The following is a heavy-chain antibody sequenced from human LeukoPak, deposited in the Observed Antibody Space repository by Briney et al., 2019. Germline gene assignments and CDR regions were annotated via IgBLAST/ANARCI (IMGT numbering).Heavy chain of an antibody. V-gene: IGHV4-4*02. CDR1: GASISSSTW. CDR3: ARICSSRSCQADY. Sequence: SGTLSLTCAVSGASISSSTWWSWVRQPPGKEPEWIGSIYYSGSTYYNPSLKSRVIISVDTSKNQFSLKLSSVTAADTAVYYCARICSSRSCQADYWGQGTLVVVSS. J-gene: IGHJ4*02. CDR2: IYYSGST. D-gene: IGHD2-2*01.